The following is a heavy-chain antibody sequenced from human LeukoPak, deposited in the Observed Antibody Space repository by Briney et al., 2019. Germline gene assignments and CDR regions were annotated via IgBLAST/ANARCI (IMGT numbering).Heavy chain of an antibody. V-gene: IGHV1-46*01. Sequence: ASVKVSCKASGYPFTSYYMHWVRQAPGQGLEWMGMINPSGGSTSYAQKFQGRVTMTRDMSTSTVYMELSSLRSEDTAVYYCAKDRSTDPSLDYWGQGTLVTVSS. CDR3: AKDRSTDPSLDY. CDR1: GYPFTSYY. J-gene: IGHJ4*02. CDR2: INPSGGST. D-gene: IGHD3-16*02.